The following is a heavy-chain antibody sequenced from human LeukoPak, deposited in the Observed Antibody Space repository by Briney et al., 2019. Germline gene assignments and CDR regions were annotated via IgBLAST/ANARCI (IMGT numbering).Heavy chain of an antibody. CDR3: ARAAYYDFWSGYRIFDY. CDR2: INHSGST. V-gene: IGHV4-34*01. D-gene: IGHD3-3*01. J-gene: IGHJ4*02. CDR1: GGSFSGYY. Sequence: SETLSLTCAVYGGSFSGYYWSWIRQPPGKGLEWIGEINHSGSTNYNPSLKSRVTISVDTSKNQFSLKLSSVTAADTAVYYCARAAYYDFWSGYRIFDYWGQGTLVTVSS.